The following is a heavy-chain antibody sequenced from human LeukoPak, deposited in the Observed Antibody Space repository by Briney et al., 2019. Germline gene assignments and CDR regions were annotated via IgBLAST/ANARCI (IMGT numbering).Heavy chain of an antibody. CDR1: GYSFTSYW. CDR3: ARVPSDSSGYSYYYYYMDV. CDR2: IYPGDSDT. D-gene: IGHD3-22*01. V-gene: IGHV5-51*01. Sequence: GESLKTSFKCSGYSFTSYWIGGVRQLPGKGLEGRGIIYPGDSDTRYSPSFQGQVTISADKSISTAYLQWSSLKASDTAMYYCARVPSDSSGYSYYYYYMDVWGKGTTVTVSS. J-gene: IGHJ6*03.